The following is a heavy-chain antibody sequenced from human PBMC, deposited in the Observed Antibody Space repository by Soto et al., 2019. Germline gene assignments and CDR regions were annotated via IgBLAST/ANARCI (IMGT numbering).Heavy chain of an antibody. CDR3: ARGYRPYYCYYMDV. Sequence: SETLSLTCAVYGGSFSGYYWSWIRQPPGKGLEWIGEINHSGSTNYNPPLKSRVTISVDTSKNQFSLKLSSVTAADTAVYYCARGYRPYYCYYMDVWGKGTTVTVSS. J-gene: IGHJ6*03. V-gene: IGHV4-34*01. CDR1: GGSFSGYY. CDR2: INHSGST.